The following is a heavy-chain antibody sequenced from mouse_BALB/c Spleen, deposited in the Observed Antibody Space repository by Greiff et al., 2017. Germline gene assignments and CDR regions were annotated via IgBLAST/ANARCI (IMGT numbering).Heavy chain of an antibody. V-gene: IGHV1-4*01. D-gene: IGHD3-1*01. Sequence: QVPLQQSGAELARPGASVKMSCKASGSTFTRYTLPWVKQRPGPGLEWIGYINPSSGYTNYNQKFKDKAPLTADKSSSTAYMQLSSLTSEDSAVYYCARQLGPHYAMDDWGQGTSVTVSS. CDR1: GSTFTRYT. CDR2: INPSSGYT. CDR3: ARQLGPHYAMDD. J-gene: IGHJ4*01.